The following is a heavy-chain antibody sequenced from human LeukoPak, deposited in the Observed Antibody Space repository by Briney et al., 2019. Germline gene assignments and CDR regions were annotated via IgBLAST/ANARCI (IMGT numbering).Heavy chain of an antibody. V-gene: IGHV3-30-3*01. CDR2: ISYDGSNK. D-gene: IGHD1-1*01. CDR1: GFIFSTYA. CDR3: PRDFLTPGMTGISYYFDY. Sequence: PGGSLRLSCAASGFIFSTYAMHWVRQAPGKGLEWVAVISYDGSNKYYADSVKGRFTISRDNSKNTLYLQMSSLRPDDTAVYYWPRDFLTPGMTGISYYFDYWGQGTLGTVSS. J-gene: IGHJ4*02.